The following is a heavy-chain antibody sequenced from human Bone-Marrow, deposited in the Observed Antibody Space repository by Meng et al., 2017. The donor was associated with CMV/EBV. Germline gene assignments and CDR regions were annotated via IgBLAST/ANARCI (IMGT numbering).Heavy chain of an antibody. V-gene: IGHV4-4*02. CDR3: ARMGGSQAYYDILSGYFHYGMDV. Sequence: SETLSLTCAVSGGSISSSNWWSWVRQPPGKGLEWIGEIYHSGSTNYNPSLKSRVTISVDKSKNPFSLKLSSVTAADPAVYYCARMGGSQAYYDILSGYFHYGMDVWGQGTTVTVSS. D-gene: IGHD3-9*01. J-gene: IGHJ6*02. CDR1: GGSISSSNW. CDR2: IYHSGST.